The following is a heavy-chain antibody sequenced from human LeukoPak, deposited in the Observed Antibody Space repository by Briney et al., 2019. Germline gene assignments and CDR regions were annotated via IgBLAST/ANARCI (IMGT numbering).Heavy chain of an antibody. Sequence: GRSLRLSCAASGFTFSSYAMHWVLQAPGKGLEWVAVISYDGSNKYYADSVKGRFTISRDNSKNTLYLQMNSLRAEDTAVYYCARGLVVSAAYFDYWGQGTLVTVSS. CDR2: ISYDGSNK. CDR3: ARGLVVSAAYFDY. V-gene: IGHV3-30*04. CDR1: GFTFSSYA. D-gene: IGHD3-22*01. J-gene: IGHJ4*02.